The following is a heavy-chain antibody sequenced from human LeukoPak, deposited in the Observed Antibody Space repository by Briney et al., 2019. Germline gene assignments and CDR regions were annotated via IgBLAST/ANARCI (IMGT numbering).Heavy chain of an antibody. J-gene: IGHJ5*02. CDR2: IIPIFGTA. CDR1: GGTFSSNA. V-gene: IGHV1-69*01. Sequence: GASVKVSCKASGGTFSSNAISWVRQAPGQGLECMGGIIPIFGTANYAQMFQGRVTITADESTSTAYMELSSLRSEDTAVYYCAYGIDCSSTSCNWFDPWGQGTLVTVSS. CDR3: AYGIDCSSTSCNWFDP. D-gene: IGHD2-2*01.